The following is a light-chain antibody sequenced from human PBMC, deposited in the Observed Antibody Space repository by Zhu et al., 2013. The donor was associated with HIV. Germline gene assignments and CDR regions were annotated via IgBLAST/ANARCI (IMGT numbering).Light chain of an antibody. V-gene: IGKV3-11*01. CDR2: DAS. CDR3: QQYGQSRLT. Sequence: LTQSPSFLSASVGDRVTITCRASHDIGRYLAWYQQKPGQAPRLLIYDASNRATGIPARFSGSGSGTDFTLTISRLEPEDFAVYYCQQYGQSRLTFGGGTKVEIK. J-gene: IGKJ4*01. CDR1: HDIGRY.